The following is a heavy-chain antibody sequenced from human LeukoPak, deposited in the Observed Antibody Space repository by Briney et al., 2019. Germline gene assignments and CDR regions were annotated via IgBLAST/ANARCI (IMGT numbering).Heavy chain of an antibody. CDR2: IKEDGSET. CDR3: ARDVHPRYYLPDY. Sequence: QPGGSLRLSCAASGFTFSSFATSWVRQAPGKGLEWVASIKEDGSETYYVDSVKGRFTISRDNAKNSLYLQMDSLRAEDTAVYYCARDVHPRYYLPDYWGQGTLVTVSS. CDR1: GFTFSSFA. D-gene: IGHD1-26*01. J-gene: IGHJ4*02. V-gene: IGHV3-7*01.